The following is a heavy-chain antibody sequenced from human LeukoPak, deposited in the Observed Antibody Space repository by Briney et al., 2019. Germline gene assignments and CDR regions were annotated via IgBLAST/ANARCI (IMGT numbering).Heavy chain of an antibody. D-gene: IGHD3-22*01. CDR2: ISGSGGGT. V-gene: IGHV3-23*01. CDR3: AKYRGLRYYDD. CDR1: GFTFSSHA. J-gene: IGHJ4*02. Sequence: PGGSLRLSCAASGFTFSSHAMSWVRQAPGKGLEWVSAISGSGGGTYYADYVKGRFTISRDNSKNTLYLQVNSLSAEDTAVYYCAKYRGLRYYDDWGQGTLVTVSS.